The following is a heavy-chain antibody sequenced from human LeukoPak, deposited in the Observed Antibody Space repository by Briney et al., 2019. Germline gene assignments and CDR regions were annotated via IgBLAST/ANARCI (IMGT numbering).Heavy chain of an antibody. CDR2: ISSNGGST. V-gene: IGHV3-23*01. J-gene: IGHJ4*02. CDR3: AKGGNCYDSSGYYWHFDY. D-gene: IGHD3-22*01. Sequence: GGSLRLSCAASGFTFSSYGMSWVRQAPGKRLEYVSAISSNGGSTYYANSVKGRFTISRDNSKNTLYLQMNSLRAEDTAVYYCAKGGNCYDSSGYYWHFDYWGQGTLGTVSS. CDR1: GFTFSSYG.